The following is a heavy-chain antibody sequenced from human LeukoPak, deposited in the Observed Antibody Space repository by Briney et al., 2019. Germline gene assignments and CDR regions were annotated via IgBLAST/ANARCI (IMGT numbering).Heavy chain of an antibody. CDR2: ISYDGSNK. Sequence: GGSLRLSCAASGFTFSSYGMNWVRQAPGKGLEWVAVISYDGSNKYYADSVKGRFTISRDNFKNTLFVQMSSLRAEDTAVYYCARGEYYSDTSSHFDYWGQGTLVTVSS. CDR3: ARGEYYSDTSSHFDY. V-gene: IGHV3-30*03. D-gene: IGHD3-22*01. J-gene: IGHJ4*02. CDR1: GFTFSSYG.